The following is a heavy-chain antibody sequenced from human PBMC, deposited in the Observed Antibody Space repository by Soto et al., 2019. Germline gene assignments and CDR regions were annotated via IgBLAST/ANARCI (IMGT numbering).Heavy chain of an antibody. Sequence: SVKVSCKASGCTFSSYAISWERQAPGQVLEWTGGIIPIFGTANYAQKFQGRVTITADESTSTAYMELSSLRSEDTAVYYCATLHRGSYGPDYWGQGTLVTVS. CDR3: ATLHRGSYGPDY. CDR2: IIPIFGTA. CDR1: GCTFSSYA. V-gene: IGHV1-69*13. D-gene: IGHD1-26*01. J-gene: IGHJ4*02.